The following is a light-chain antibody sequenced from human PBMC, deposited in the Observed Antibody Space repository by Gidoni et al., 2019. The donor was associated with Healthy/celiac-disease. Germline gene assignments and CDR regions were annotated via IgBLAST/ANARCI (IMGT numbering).Light chain of an antibody. V-gene: IGLV3-25*03. CDR3: QSADSSGTYEV. CDR1: ALPKQY. CDR2: KDS. Sequence: SYALTQPPSVSVSPGQTARITCSGDALPKQYASWYQQKPGQPPVLVIYKDSERPSGIPERFSGSSSGKTVTLTISGVQAEDEADYYCQSADSSGTYEVFGGGTKLTVL. J-gene: IGLJ2*01.